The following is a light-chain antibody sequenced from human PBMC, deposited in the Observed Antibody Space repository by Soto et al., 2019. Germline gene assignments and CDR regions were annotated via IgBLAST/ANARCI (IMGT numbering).Light chain of an antibody. CDR3: QQYNGYWT. CDR2: EAS. Sequence: DIQMTQSPSTLSASVGDRVTITCRASQSISGSLAWYQQKPGKAPRLRIYEASNLKSGVPSRFSGCGSGTEYTLTISSLKPDDFASYYCQQYNGYWTFGQGTKVEIK. CDR1: QSISGS. V-gene: IGKV1-5*03. J-gene: IGKJ1*01.